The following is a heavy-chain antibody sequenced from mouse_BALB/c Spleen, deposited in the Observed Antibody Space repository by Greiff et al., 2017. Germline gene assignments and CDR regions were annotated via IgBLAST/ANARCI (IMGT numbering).Heavy chain of an antibody. CDR2: IYPGNSDT. CDR1: GYSFTSYW. V-gene: IGHV1-5*01. CDR3: TREGIYYYGSSPGYYAMDY. J-gene: IGHJ4*01. D-gene: IGHD1-1*01. Sequence: VQLQQSGTVLARPGASVKMSCKASGYSFTSYWMHWVKQRPGQGLEWIGAIYPGNSDTSYNQKFKGKAKLTAVTSASTAYMELSSLTNEDSAVYYCTREGIYYYGSSPGYYAMDYWGQGTSVTVSS.